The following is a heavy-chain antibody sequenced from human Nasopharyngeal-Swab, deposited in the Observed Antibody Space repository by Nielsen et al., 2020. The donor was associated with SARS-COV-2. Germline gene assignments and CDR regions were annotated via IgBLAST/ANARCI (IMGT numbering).Heavy chain of an antibody. D-gene: IGHD3-10*01. CDR3: AREMRDSSSGNDAFDV. Sequence: WVRQAPGQGLEWMGCINPYSGGATYAQKFEGRVTMTRATSRDTAYMELSVLRPDDTAVFYCAREMRDSSSGNDAFDVWGQGTRVTVSS. CDR2: INPYSGGA. V-gene: IGHV1-2*02. J-gene: IGHJ3*01.